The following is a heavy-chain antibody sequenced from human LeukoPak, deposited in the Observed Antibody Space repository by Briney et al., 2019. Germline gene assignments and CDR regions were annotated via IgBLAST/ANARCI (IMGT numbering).Heavy chain of an antibody. V-gene: IGHV3-23*01. CDR3: AKESLRDTAMDYYFDY. CDR2: ISGSGGST. CDR1: GFTFSSYA. Sequence: GGSLRLSCAASGFTFSSYAMSWVRQAPGKGLEWVSAISGSGGSTYYADSVKGRFTISRDNSKNTLYLQMYSLRAEDTAVYYCAKESLRDTAMDYYFDYWGQGTLVTVSS. D-gene: IGHD5-18*01. J-gene: IGHJ4*02.